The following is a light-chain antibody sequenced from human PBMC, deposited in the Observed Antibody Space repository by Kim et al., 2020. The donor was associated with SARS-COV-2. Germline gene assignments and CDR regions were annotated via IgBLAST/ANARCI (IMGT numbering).Light chain of an antibody. J-gene: IGKJ5*01. Sequence: GTLAWSPEDRATLSRRARKGGSNYLAWYQQKPGQAPRLLSYEASKRAAGIPARFSGSGSGTDFTLTISRLEPGDSAVYFCQQRGSFGQGTRLEIK. CDR2: EAS. CDR1: KGGSNY. V-gene: IGKV3-11*01. CDR3: QQRGS.